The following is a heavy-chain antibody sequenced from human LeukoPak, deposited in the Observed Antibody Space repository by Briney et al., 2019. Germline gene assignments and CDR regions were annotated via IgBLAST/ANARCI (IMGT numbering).Heavy chain of an antibody. Sequence: GGSLRLSCVAPGFTFSGYTMNWVRQAPGKGLEWVSSITSSSTYIYYADSVRGRFTISRDNAKNSLYLQMNSLRAEDTAVYYCARDSVRHLDYWGQGTLVTVSS. CDR1: GFTFSGYT. CDR2: ITSSSTYI. J-gene: IGHJ4*02. D-gene: IGHD5/OR15-5a*01. CDR3: ARDSVRHLDY. V-gene: IGHV3-21*01.